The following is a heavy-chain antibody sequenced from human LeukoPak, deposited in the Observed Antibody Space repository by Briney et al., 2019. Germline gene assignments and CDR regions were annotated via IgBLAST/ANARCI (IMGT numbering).Heavy chain of an antibody. Sequence: GSSVKVSCKASGGTFSSYAISWVRQAPGQGLEWMGGIIPIFGTANYAQKFQGRVTITADESTSTAHMELSSLRSEDTAVYYCARAAYCGGDCYTFDYWGQGTLVTVSS. CDR2: IIPIFGTA. V-gene: IGHV1-69*01. J-gene: IGHJ4*02. CDR1: GGTFSSYA. CDR3: ARAAYCGGDCYTFDY. D-gene: IGHD2-21*01.